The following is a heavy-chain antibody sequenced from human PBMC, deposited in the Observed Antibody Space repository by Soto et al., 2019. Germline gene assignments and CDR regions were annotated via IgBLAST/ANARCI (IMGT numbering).Heavy chain of an antibody. CDR2: ISSSSSYI. CDR3: ARSGPRVDDY. J-gene: IGHJ4*02. CDR1: GFTFSSYA. Sequence: PGGSLRLSCAASGFTFSSYAMHWVRQAPGKGLEWVSSISSSSSYIYYADSVKGRFTISRDNAKNSLYLQMNSLRAEDTAVYYCARSGPRVDDYWGQGTLVTVSS. V-gene: IGHV3-21*01.